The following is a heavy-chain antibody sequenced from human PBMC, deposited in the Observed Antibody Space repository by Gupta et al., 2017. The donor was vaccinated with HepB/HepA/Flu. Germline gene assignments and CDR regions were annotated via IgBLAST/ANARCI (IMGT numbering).Heavy chain of an antibody. V-gene: IGHV3-23*01. CDR3: VKDRGDAGTRWGAFDI. CDR1: GFTFLNYA. D-gene: IGHD1-1*01. J-gene: IGHJ3*02. CDR2: ISRSGDTI. Sequence: EVQLLESGGGLVPPGGSLRLSCPAPGFTFLNYAMSWVRQAPGRGLEWVSTISRSGDTILYADSVKGRFTISRDTSKNTLFLQMNSLRAEDTASYYCVKDRGDAGTRWGAFDIWGQGTVVTVSP.